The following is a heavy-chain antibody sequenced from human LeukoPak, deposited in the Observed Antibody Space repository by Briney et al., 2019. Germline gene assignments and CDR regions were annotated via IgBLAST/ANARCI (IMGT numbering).Heavy chain of an antibody. CDR3: ARGPLLWFGEFTAYFDY. D-gene: IGHD3-10*01. CDR1: GGSISSYY. J-gene: IGHJ4*02. Sequence: TSETLSLTCTVSGGSISSYYWSWIRQPPGKGLEWIGYIYYSGSTNYNPSLKSRVTISVDTSKNQFSLKLSSVTAADTAVYYCARGPLLWFGEFTAYFDYWGQGTLVTVSS. V-gene: IGHV4-59*01. CDR2: IYYSGST.